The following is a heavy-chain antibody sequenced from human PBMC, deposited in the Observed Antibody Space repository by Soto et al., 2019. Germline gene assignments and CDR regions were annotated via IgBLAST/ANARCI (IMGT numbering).Heavy chain of an antibody. CDR2: ISWDGGST. CDR3: AKDRSSRGSCQSKKDYGMDV. Sequence: GASLRLSCAASGFTFDDYTMHWVRQAPGKGLEWVSLISWDGGSTYYADSVKGRFTISRDNSKNSLYLQMNSLRTEDTVLYYCAKDRSSRGSCQSKKDYGMDVWGQGTTVTVSS. D-gene: IGHD3-16*01. J-gene: IGHJ6*02. CDR1: GFTFDDYT. V-gene: IGHV3-43*01.